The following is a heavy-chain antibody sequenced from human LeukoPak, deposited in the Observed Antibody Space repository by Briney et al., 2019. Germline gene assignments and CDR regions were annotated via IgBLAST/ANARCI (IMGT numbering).Heavy chain of an antibody. CDR2: IYYSGST. V-gene: IGHV4-34*01. D-gene: IGHD3-10*01. CDR1: GGSFSGYY. Sequence: SETLSLTCAVYGGSFSGYYWSWIRQPPGKGLEWIGSIYYSGSTYYNPSLKSRVTISVDTSKNQFSLKLSSVTAADTAVYYCARLPYGSGSYYNSDYWGQGTLVTVSS. J-gene: IGHJ4*02. CDR3: ARLPYGSGSYYNSDY.